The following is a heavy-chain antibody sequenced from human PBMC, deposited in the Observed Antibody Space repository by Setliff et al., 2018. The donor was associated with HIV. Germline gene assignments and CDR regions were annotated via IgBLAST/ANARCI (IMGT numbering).Heavy chain of an antibody. CDR1: GYSISSGYY. CDR2: IYHSGST. CDR3: ASLGPATVTTDWGFDY. Sequence: PSETLSLTCTVSGYSISSGYYWGWIRQPPGKGLEWIGSIYHSGSTYYNPSLKSRVTISVDTSKNQSSLKLSSVTAADTAVYYCASLGPATVTTDWGFDYWGQGTLFTVSS. V-gene: IGHV4-38-2*02. D-gene: IGHD4-17*01. J-gene: IGHJ4*02.